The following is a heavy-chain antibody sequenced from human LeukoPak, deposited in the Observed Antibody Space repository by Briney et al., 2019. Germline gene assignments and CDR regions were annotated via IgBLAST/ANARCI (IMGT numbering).Heavy chain of an antibody. Sequence: GGSLRLSCAASGFTFSSYAMSWVRQAPGSGLVWVSRINTDGSDTTYADSVKGRFTISRDNAKNTLYLQMNSLRAEDTAVYYCARVEISSSWYSDYWGQGTLVTVSS. CDR1: GFTFSSYA. CDR2: INTDGSDT. D-gene: IGHD6-13*01. V-gene: IGHV3-74*03. J-gene: IGHJ4*02. CDR3: ARVEISSSWYSDY.